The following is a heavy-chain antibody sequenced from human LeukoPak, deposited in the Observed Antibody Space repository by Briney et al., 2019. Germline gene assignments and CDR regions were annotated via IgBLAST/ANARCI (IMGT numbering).Heavy chain of an antibody. CDR3: VRGDNRDY. V-gene: IGHV3-21*01. J-gene: IGHJ4*02. CDR1: GFSFSTSA. CDR2: IGKWSRDI. D-gene: IGHD1-14*01. Sequence: GGSLRLSCTASGFSFSTSAMHWVRQARGKAVDWISSIGKWSRDIYYVGSVRGLFTILRDNAKNSLFLLMNSLRVEDTSVYFCVRGDNRDYWGEGTLVTVSS.